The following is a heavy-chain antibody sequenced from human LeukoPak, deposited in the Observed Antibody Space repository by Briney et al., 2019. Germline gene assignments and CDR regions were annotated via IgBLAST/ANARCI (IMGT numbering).Heavy chain of an antibody. CDR1: GYTFTSYG. CDR3: ARDCSSTRCFYVFDY. CDR2: ISAYNGYT. J-gene: IGHJ4*02. V-gene: IGHV1-18*01. Sequence: GASVKVSCKASGYTFTSYGISWVRRAPGQGLESMGWISAYNGYTNYAQKLQGRVTMTTDISTSTAYMELRSLRSDDTAVYYCARDCSSTRCFYVFDYWGQGTLVTVSS. D-gene: IGHD2-2*01.